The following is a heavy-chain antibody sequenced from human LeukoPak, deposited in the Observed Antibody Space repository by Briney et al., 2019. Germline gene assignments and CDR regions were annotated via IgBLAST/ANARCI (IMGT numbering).Heavy chain of an antibody. V-gene: IGHV4-59*01. CDR1: GGSISSYY. Sequence: SEALSLTCTVSGGSISSYYWSWIRQPPGKGLEWIGYIYYSGSTNYNPSLKSRVTISVDTSKNQFSLKLSSVTAADTAVYYCATNRYSYGHFDYWGQGTLVTVSS. D-gene: IGHD5-18*01. CDR2: IYYSGST. CDR3: ATNRYSYGHFDY. J-gene: IGHJ4*02.